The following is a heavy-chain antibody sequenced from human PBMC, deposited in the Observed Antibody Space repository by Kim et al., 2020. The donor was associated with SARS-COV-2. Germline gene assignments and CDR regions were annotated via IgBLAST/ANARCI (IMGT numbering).Heavy chain of an antibody. V-gene: IGHV3-30*18. CDR3: AKDRGIAVAVYYYYYGMDV. CDR2: ISYDGSNK. CDR1: GFTFSSYG. D-gene: IGHD6-19*01. J-gene: IGHJ6*01. Sequence: GGSLRLSCAASGFTFSSYGMHWVRQAPGKGLEWVAVISYDGSNKYYADSVKGRFTNSRDNSKNTLYLQMNSLRAEDTAVYYCAKDRGIAVAVYYYYYGMDVWGQGTTVTVSS.